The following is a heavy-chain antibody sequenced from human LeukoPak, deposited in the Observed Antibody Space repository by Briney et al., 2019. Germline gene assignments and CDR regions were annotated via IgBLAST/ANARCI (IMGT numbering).Heavy chain of an antibody. D-gene: IGHD5-12*01. J-gene: IGHJ4*02. Sequence: PGGSLRLSCVASGFTFSSYAMHWVRQAPGKGLEYVSAISSNGDATYYANSVEGRFTISRDNSKNTLYLQMGSLRVEDMAVYYCARGGGYRGYGQDYWGQGTLVTVSS. CDR3: ARGGGYRGYGQDY. V-gene: IGHV3-64*01. CDR2: ISSNGDAT. CDR1: GFTFSSYA.